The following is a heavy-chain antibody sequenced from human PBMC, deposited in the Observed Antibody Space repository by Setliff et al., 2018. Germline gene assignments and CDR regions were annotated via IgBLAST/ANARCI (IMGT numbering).Heavy chain of an antibody. V-gene: IGHV3-11*03. CDR1: GVTVSAYD. D-gene: IGHD1-20*01. CDR2: ITTSGGFT. Sequence: PGGSLRLSCAASGVTVSAYDMSWVRQAPGKGLEWVSYITTSGGFTDYAASVRGRFVISRDNSKKSLYLQLNGLRADDTAIYYCAKGGNWDDQHYVYDIWGQGTMVTVSS. CDR3: AKGGNWDDQHYVYDI. J-gene: IGHJ3*02.